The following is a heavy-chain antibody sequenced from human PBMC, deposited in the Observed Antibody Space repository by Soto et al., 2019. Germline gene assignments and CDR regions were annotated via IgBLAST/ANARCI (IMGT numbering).Heavy chain of an antibody. J-gene: IGHJ1*01. CDR3: ARDRVESGYPEYFQH. D-gene: IGHD3-22*01. CDR1: GFTFSRHA. V-gene: IGHV3-21*04. Sequence: PGGSLRLSCAASGFTFSRHAMIWVRQVPGKGLEWVSSISGSFSSIYYADSVKGRFTTSRDNAKNSLYLQMNSLRAEDTAVYYCARDRVESGYPEYFQHWGQGTLVTVSS. CDR2: ISGSFSSI.